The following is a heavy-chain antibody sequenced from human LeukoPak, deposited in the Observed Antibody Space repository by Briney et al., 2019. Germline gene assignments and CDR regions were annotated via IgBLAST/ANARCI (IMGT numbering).Heavy chain of an antibody. CDR2: ISGSDTRA. Sequence: YPGESLRLSCAASGFTFSTCAMSWVRQAPGKGLEWVSAISGSDTRAYYADSLKGRFTISRDNSKNTLYLQMDSLTAEDTAVYYCAKEDSRGHWFDYWGQGTLVTVSS. J-gene: IGHJ5*01. D-gene: IGHD6-19*01. CDR3: AKEDSRGHWFDY. V-gene: IGHV3-23*01. CDR1: GFTFSTCA.